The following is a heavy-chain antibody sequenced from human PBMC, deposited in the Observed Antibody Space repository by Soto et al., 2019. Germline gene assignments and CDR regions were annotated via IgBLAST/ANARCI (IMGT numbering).Heavy chain of an antibody. CDR2: VVHRGTT. CDR1: GASISDNNW. V-gene: IGHV4-4*02. CDR3: ARHIGVTGTRGFDY. J-gene: IGHJ4*02. Sequence: QVQLQESGPGLVKPSGTLSLTCAVSGASISDNNWWSWVRQPPGQGLAWIGEVVHRGTTNHNPSLRSRVTISMDKSKNQISLTLSSVTAADSAVYYCARHIGVTGTRGFDYWGQGTLVTVSS. D-gene: IGHD6-19*01.